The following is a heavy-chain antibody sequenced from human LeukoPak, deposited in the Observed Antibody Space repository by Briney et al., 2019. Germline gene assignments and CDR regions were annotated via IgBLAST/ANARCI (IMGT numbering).Heavy chain of an antibody. J-gene: IGHJ4*02. CDR3: ARFGRGSYGAAFDY. V-gene: IGHV3-21*01. Sequence: GGSLRLSCAASGFTFSSYWMSWVRQAPGKGLEWVSSISSSSSYIYYADSVKGRFTISRDNAKNSLYLQMNSLRAEDTAVYYCARFGRGSYGAAFDYWGQGTLVTVSS. D-gene: IGHD1-26*01. CDR2: ISSSSSYI. CDR1: GFTFSSYW.